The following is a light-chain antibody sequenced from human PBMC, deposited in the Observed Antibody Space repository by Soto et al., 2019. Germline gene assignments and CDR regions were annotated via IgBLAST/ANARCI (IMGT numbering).Light chain of an antibody. Sequence: DIQMTQSPSTLSASVGDRVTITCRASQSISTWLAWYQQKPGNAPKLLIFDASNFESGVPSRFSGSGSGTEFTLTIDSLQPDDFAPYYCQQYNSDSRTFGQGTELDIK. CDR2: DAS. CDR1: QSISTW. J-gene: IGKJ1*01. CDR3: QQYNSDSRT. V-gene: IGKV1-5*01.